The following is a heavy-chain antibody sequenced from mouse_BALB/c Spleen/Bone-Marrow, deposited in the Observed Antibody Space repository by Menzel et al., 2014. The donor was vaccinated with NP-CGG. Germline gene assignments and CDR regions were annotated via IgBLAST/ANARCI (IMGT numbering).Heavy chain of an antibody. CDR3: ARRGLGRWYFDV. CDR1: GFDFSRYW. J-gene: IGHJ1*01. D-gene: IGHD4-1*01. Sequence: EVKLMESGGGLVQPGGSLKLSCAASGFDFSRYWMSWVRQAPGKGLEWIGEINPDSNTINYTPSLKDKFIISRDNAKNTLHLQMSKVRSEDTALYYCARRGLGRWYFDVWGAGTTVTVSS. V-gene: IGHV4-1*02. CDR2: INPDSNTI.